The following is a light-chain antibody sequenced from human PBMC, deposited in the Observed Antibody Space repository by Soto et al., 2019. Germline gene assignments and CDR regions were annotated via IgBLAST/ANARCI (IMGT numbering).Light chain of an antibody. J-gene: IGKJ1*01. CDR2: SAT. CDR1: QSVSSSY. CDR3: HHYAST. Sequence: EIVLTQSPGTLSLSPGERATLSCRASQSVSSSYLAWYQQKPGQAPRLLIYSATKRATGIPDRFSGSGSGTDFTLTISRLEPEDFAVYFCHHYASTFGQGTKVEIK. V-gene: IGKV3-20*01.